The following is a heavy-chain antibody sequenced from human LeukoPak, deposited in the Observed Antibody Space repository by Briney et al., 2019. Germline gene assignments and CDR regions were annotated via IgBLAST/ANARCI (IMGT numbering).Heavy chain of an antibody. D-gene: IGHD2-8*01. J-gene: IGHJ5*02. CDR2: IYYSGST. CDR3: ARGSIVLPRWLDP. CDR1: GGSISSGGYY. V-gene: IGHV4-31*03. Sequence: SQTLSLTCTVSGGSISSGGYYWSWIRQHPGKGLEWIGYIYYSGSTYYNPSLKSRVTISVDTSKNQFSLKLSSVTAADTAVYYCARGSIVLPRWLDPCGQGTLVTVSS.